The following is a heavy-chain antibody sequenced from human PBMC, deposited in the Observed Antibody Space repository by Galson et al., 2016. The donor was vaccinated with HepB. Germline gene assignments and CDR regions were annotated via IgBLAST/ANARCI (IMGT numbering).Heavy chain of an antibody. CDR2: IDGSSSTI. Sequence: SLRLSCAVSGFPFSSFSMNWVRQAPGKGLEWVSYIDGSSSTISYAASVKGRLTISSNNGKNSLYLQMSTLRDHERAVYYCPRYPRSDTGMPIGNYWGQGTLVTVSS. D-gene: IGHD5-18*01. V-gene: IGHV3-48*02. CDR1: GFPFSSFS. CDR3: PRYPRSDTGMPIGNY. J-gene: IGHJ4*02.